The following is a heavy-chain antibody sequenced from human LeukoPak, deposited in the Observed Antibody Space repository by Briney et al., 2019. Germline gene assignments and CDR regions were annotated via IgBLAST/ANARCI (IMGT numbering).Heavy chain of an antibody. D-gene: IGHD3-22*01. V-gene: IGHV4-34*01. CDR1: GGSFSGYY. CDR2: INHSGST. Sequence: SETLSLTCAVYGGSFSGYYWSWIRQPPGKGLEWIGEINHSGSTTYNPSLKSRVTISVDTPKNQFSRKLSAVTAADTAVYYCARVKPSRVYYYDSSGRTMDVWGKGTTVTVSS. CDR3: ARVKPSRVYYYDSSGRTMDV. J-gene: IGHJ6*03.